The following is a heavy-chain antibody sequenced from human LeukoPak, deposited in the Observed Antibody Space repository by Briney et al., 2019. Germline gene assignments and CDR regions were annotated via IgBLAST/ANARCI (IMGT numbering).Heavy chain of an antibody. CDR1: GFTFSSYA. V-gene: IGHV3-30*03. Sequence: PGGSLRLSCAASGFTFSSYAMNWVRQAPGKGLEWVALIAHDGSNKYYAASVKGRFTISRDNSRSILYLQMNSLRPEDTAVYSCARSFFQWNYGSCLDSWGQGTLVTVSS. CDR3: ARSFFQWNYGSCLDS. J-gene: IGHJ4*02. D-gene: IGHD1-7*01. CDR2: IAHDGSNK.